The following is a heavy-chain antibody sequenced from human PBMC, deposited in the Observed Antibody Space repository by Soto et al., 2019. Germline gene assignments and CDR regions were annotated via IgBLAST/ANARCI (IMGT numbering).Heavy chain of an antibody. J-gene: IGHJ3*01. D-gene: IGHD3-10*01. CDR2: VHSDGTTT. Sequence: EVQLVESGGGLVQPGESLRLSCAASGFTFDYYWMHWVRQAPGKGLVWVSRVHSDGTTTTDADSVKGRFTISRDNARNTVSRQMGSLRAEDTAIYYCARGDRGGFDLWGHGTVVTVSS. CDR3: ARGDRGGFDL. V-gene: IGHV3-74*01. CDR1: GFTFDYYW.